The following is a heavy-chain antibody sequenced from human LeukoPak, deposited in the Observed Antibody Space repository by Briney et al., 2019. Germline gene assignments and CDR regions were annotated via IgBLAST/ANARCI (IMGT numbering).Heavy chain of an antibody. CDR1: GGTFSSYA. CDR3: ARDTRIAAAPPGDY. V-gene: IGHV1-69*04. Sequence: ASVKVSCKASGGTFSSYAISWVRQAPGQGLEWMGRIIPILGIANYAQKFQGTVTITADKSTSTAYMELSSLRSEDTAVYYCARDTRIAAAPPGDYWGQGTLVTVSS. J-gene: IGHJ4*02. CDR2: IIPILGIA. D-gene: IGHD6-13*01.